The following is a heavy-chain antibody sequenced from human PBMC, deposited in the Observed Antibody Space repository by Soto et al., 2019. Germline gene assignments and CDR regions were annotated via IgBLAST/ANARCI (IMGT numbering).Heavy chain of an antibody. CDR3: VRPYYSSRWFPFDR. Sequence: GRSLRLWCTGSGFDFGDYYMSWIRQAPGKGLEWVSYIDSGDGTTYYTDSVKGRFTISXXXXXXTXYXQXXSLRVXDMALYFCVRPYYSSRWFPFDRWGQGSLVAVSS. J-gene: IGHJ4*02. V-gene: IGHV3-11*01. CDR1: GFDFGDYY. CDR2: IDSGDGTT. D-gene: IGHD6-13*01.